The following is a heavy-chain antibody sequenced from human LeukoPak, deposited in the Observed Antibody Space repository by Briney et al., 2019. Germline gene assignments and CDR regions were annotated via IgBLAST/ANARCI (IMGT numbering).Heavy chain of an antibody. D-gene: IGHD2-15*01. CDR2: ISGSGGST. CDR3: AKSGYRDIVVVVAYY. V-gene: IGHV3-23*01. Sequence: GGTLRLSCAASGFTFSSYGMSWVRQAPGKGLEWVSAISGSGGSTYYADSVKGRFTISRDNSKNTLYLQVNSLRAEDTAVYYCAKSGYRDIVVVVAYYWGQGTLVTVSS. J-gene: IGHJ4*02. CDR1: GFTFSSYG.